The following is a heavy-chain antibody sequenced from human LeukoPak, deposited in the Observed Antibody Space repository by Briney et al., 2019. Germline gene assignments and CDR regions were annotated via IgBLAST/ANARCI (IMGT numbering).Heavy chain of an antibody. CDR3: ARYGSGTYPRFDY. J-gene: IGHJ4*02. V-gene: IGHV4-59*08. Sequence: SETLSLTCTGSGGSIRGYYWSWIRQSPGKGLEWIGYIYNSGSTNYNLSLQSRVTISVDTSKNQFSLNLSSVTAADTAVYYCARYGSGTYPRFDYWGQGTLVTVSS. CDR2: IYNSGST. CDR1: GGSIRGYY. D-gene: IGHD3-10*01.